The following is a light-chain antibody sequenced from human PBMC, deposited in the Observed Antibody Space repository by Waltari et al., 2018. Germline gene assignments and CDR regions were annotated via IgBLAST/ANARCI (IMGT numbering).Light chain of an antibody. J-gene: IGKJ4*01. V-gene: IGKV1-39*01. CDR3: QQTYTAPLS. CDR1: QNIKNY. CDR2: TAS. Sequence: DIQVTQSPSSLSASVGDRVTITCRASQNIKNYLSWYQHKEGKAPKLLIYTASTFHSGVPLRFSGSGSGTDFTLVISSLQPEDFATYYCQQTYTAPLSFGAGTKVEMK.